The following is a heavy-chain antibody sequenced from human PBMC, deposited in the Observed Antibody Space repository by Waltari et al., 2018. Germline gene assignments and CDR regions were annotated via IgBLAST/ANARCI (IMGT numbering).Heavy chain of an antibody. Sequence: EVQLLESGGGLVQPGGSLRLSCAASGSTFDDYAMHWVRQAPGKGLEWVSGISWNSGSIGYADSVKGRFTISRDNAKNSLYLQMNSLRAEDTALYYCAKDRGGSGWYGMVAFDIWGQGTMVTVSS. J-gene: IGHJ3*02. CDR2: ISWNSGSI. D-gene: IGHD6-19*01. CDR1: GSTFDDYA. V-gene: IGHV3-9*01. CDR3: AKDRGGSGWYGMVAFDI.